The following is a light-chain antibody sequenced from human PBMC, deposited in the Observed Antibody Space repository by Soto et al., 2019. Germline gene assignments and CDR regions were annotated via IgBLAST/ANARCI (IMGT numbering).Light chain of an antibody. V-gene: IGLV2-14*03. CDR1: SSDVGGYNY. CDR2: DVS. CDR3: SSFTSSMTNV. Sequence: QSVLTQPASVSGSPGQSITISCTGTSSDVGGYNYVSWYQHHPGKVPQLMIYDVSNRPSGVSNRFSGSKSGNTASLTISGLQAEDEADYFCSSFTSSMTNVFGSGTKVTVL. J-gene: IGLJ1*01.